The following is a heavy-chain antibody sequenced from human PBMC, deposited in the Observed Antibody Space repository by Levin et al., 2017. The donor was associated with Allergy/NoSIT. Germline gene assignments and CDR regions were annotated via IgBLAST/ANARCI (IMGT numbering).Heavy chain of an antibody. J-gene: IGHJ5*02. CDR2: IYYSGST. V-gene: IGHV4-39*01. CDR3: ARQSRQYDILTGFDP. Sequence: PSETLSLTCTVSGGSISSSSYYWGWIRQPPGKGLEWIGSIYYSGSTYYNPSLKSRVTISVDTSKNQFSLKLSSVTAADTAVYYCARQSRQYDILTGFDPWGQGTLVTVSS. D-gene: IGHD3-9*01. CDR1: GGSISSSSYY.